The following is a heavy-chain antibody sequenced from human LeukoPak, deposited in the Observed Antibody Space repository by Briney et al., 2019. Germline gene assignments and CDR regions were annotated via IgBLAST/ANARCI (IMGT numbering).Heavy chain of an antibody. Sequence: PGGSLRLSCAASGFTFSSYAMSWVRQAPGKGLEWVSAISGSGGSTYYADSVKGRFTISRDNSKNTLYLQMNSLRAEDTAVYYCAKAHFPRVNRDYYMDVWGRGTTVTVSS. J-gene: IGHJ6*03. CDR2: ISGSGGST. V-gene: IGHV3-23*01. CDR3: AKAHFPRVNRDYYMDV. CDR1: GFTFSSYA. D-gene: IGHD2/OR15-2a*01.